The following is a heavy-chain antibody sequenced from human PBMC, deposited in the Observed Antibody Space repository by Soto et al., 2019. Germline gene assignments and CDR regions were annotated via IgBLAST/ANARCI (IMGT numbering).Heavy chain of an antibody. CDR3: ANGGTDRDY. D-gene: IGHD3-16*01. CDR2: ISYDGSNK. V-gene: IGHV3-30*18. Sequence: GGSLRLSCAASGFTFSSYGMHWVRQAPGKGLEWVAVISYDGSNKYYADSVKGRFTISRDNSKNTLYLQMNSLRAEDTAVYYCANGGTDRDYWGQGTLVTVSS. J-gene: IGHJ4*02. CDR1: GFTFSSYG.